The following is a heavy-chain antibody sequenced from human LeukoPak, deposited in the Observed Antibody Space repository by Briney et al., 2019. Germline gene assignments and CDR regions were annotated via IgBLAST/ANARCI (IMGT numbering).Heavy chain of an antibody. Sequence: PSETLSLTCSVSGGSVSSGTYYWSWIRQSAGKRLEWIGHISTSGNTNYNPSVRSRVTISLDTSKNQFSLKLTSVTAADTALYYCARGGGYYFDTEDYWGQGTLVTVSS. D-gene: IGHD3-22*01. V-gene: IGHV4-61*09. CDR2: ISTSGNT. J-gene: IGHJ4*02. CDR1: GGSVSSGTYY. CDR3: ARGGGYYFDTEDY.